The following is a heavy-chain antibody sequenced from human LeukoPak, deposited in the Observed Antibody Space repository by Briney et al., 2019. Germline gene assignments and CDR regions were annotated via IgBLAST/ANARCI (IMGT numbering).Heavy chain of an antibody. CDR1: GYTFTGYY. J-gene: IGHJ4*02. CDR2: INPNSGGT. Sequence: ASVKVSCKASGYTFTGYYMHWVRQAPGQGLEWMGWINPNSGGTNYAQKFQGRVTMTRDTSISTAYMELSRLRSDDTAVYYCARDHYDSPHYFDYWGQGTLVTVSS. D-gene: IGHD3-22*01. V-gene: IGHV1-2*02. CDR3: ARDHYDSPHYFDY.